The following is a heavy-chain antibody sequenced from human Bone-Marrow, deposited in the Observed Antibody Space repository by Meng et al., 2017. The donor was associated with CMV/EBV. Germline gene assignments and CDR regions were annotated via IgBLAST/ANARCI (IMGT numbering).Heavy chain of an antibody. D-gene: IGHD6-13*01. J-gene: IGHJ4*02. V-gene: IGHV1-69*01. CDR1: GGTLSAYT. Sequence: SCKASGGTLSAYTIIWVRQAPGQGLELMGGITPIFGTTNYAQKFQGRVKIIADEFTTTVSMELSSLRSEDTAVYYCAREGRAARQFDFWGQGTLVTVSS. CDR3: AREGRAARQFDF. CDR2: ITPIFGTT.